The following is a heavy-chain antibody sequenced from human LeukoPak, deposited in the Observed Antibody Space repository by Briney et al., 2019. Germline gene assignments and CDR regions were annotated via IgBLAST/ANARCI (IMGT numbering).Heavy chain of an antibody. Sequence: SETLSLTCTVSGGSISSSSYYWGWIRQPPGKGLEWIGSIYYSGSTYYNPSLKSRVTISVDTSKNQFSLKLGSVTAADTAVYYCAHIVVVPAAMFGAFDIWGQGTMVTVSS. CDR3: AHIVVVPAAMFGAFDI. CDR2: IYYSGST. CDR1: GGSISSSSYY. J-gene: IGHJ3*02. D-gene: IGHD2-2*01. V-gene: IGHV4-39*01.